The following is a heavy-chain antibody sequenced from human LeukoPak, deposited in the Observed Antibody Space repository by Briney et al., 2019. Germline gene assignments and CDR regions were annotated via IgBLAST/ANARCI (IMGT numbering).Heavy chain of an antibody. D-gene: IGHD5-12*01. V-gene: IGHV1-8*03. CDR2: MNPNSGNT. J-gene: IGHJ6*03. Sequence: ASVKVSCKASGYTFTSYDINWVRQATGQGLEWMGWMNPNSGNTGYAQKFQGRVTITRNTSISTAYMELSRLRSDDTAVYYCARLRVATIGTSYYYMDVWGKGTTVTVSS. CDR1: GYTFTSYD. CDR3: ARLRVATIGTSYYYMDV.